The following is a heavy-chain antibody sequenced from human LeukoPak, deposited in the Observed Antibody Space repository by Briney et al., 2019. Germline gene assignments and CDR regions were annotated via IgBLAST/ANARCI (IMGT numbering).Heavy chain of an antibody. CDR1: GYSISSGYC. Sequence: SETLSLTCAVSGYSISSGYCWGWIRQPPGKGLEWIGSMCHSGSTYYNPSLKSQVTISVDTSKNQFSLKLSSVTAADTAVYYCARALGGPYDYVWGTYRYPFDYWGQGTLVTVSS. D-gene: IGHD3-16*02. J-gene: IGHJ4*02. CDR3: ARALGGPYDYVWGTYRYPFDY. CDR2: MCHSGST. V-gene: IGHV4-38-2*01.